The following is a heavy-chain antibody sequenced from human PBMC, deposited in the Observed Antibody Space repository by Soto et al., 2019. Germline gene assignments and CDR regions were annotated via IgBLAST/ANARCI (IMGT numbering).Heavy chain of an antibody. J-gene: IGHJ3*02. D-gene: IGHD3-22*01. Sequence: TGGSLRLSCAASGFTVSSNYMSWVRQAPGKGLEWVSVIYSGGSTYYADSVKGRFTISRDNSKNTLYLQMNSLRAEDTAVYYCARGYDSSGFLSWGAFDIWGQGTMVTVSS. CDR2: IYSGGST. CDR1: GFTVSSNY. CDR3: ARGYDSSGFLSWGAFDI. V-gene: IGHV3-53*01.